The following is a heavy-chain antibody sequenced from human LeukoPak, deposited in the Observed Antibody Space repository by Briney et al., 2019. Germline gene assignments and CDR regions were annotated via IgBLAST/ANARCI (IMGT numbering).Heavy chain of an antibody. D-gene: IGHD5-18*01. CDR1: GGSFSGYY. Sequence: SEALSLTCAVYGGSFSGYYWSWIRQPPGKGLEWIGEINHSGSTNYNPSLKSRVTISVDTSKNQFSLKLSSVTAADTAVYYCASPPWIPGYWGQGTLVTVSS. V-gene: IGHV4-34*01. CDR2: INHSGST. J-gene: IGHJ4*02. CDR3: ASPPWIPGY.